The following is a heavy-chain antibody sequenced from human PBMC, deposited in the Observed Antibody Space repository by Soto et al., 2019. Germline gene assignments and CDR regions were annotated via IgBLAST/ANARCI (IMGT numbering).Heavy chain of an antibody. CDR3: AKDRRIEVAGTPWFDP. V-gene: IGHV3-23*01. CDR1: GFTFSSYA. J-gene: IGHJ5*02. CDR2: ISDSGGST. D-gene: IGHD6-19*01. Sequence: EVQLLESGGGLVQPGGSLRLSCAASGFTFSSYAMSWVRQAPGKGLEWVSAISDSGGSTYYADSVKGRFTISRDNSKNTLYLQMNSLRAEDTAVYYCAKDRRIEVAGTPWFDPWGQGTLVTVSS.